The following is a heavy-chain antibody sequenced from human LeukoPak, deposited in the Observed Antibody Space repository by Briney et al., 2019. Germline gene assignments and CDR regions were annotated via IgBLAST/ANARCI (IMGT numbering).Heavy chain of an antibody. V-gene: IGHV3-9*01. CDR1: GFTFDDYA. J-gene: IGHJ5*02. Sequence: GGSLRLSCAASGFTFDDYAMHWVRQAPGKGLEWVSGISWNRGSIGYADSVKGRFTISRDNAKNSLYLQMNSLRAEDTAVYYCARDLSANYYDSSGYYYPWGQGTLVTVSS. CDR3: ARDLSANYYDSSGYYYP. CDR2: ISWNRGSI. D-gene: IGHD3-22*01.